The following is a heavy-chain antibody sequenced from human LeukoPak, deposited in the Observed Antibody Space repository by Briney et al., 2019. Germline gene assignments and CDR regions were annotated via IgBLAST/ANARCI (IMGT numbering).Heavy chain of an antibody. V-gene: IGHV4-59*01. Sequence: SETLSLTCTVSGGSISHYYWSWIRQSPGKGLEWIGYIYYSGTTNYNPSLKSRVTISVDTSRNQFSLQLRSVTAADTAVYYCARDSSSGYYQGAFDIWGQGTMVTVSS. CDR3: ARDSSSGYYQGAFDI. CDR1: GGSISHYY. J-gene: IGHJ3*02. CDR2: IYYSGTT. D-gene: IGHD3-22*01.